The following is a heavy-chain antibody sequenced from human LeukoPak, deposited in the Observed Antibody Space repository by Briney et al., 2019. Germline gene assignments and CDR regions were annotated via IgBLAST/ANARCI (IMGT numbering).Heavy chain of an antibody. CDR3: ARLHKAVAGYY. D-gene: IGHD6-19*01. Sequence: SQTLSLTCTVSGGSISSGGYYWSWIRQPPGKGLEWVGYIYYSGSTYYNPSLKSRVTISVDTSKNQFSLKLSSVTAADTAVYYCARLHKAVAGYYWGQGTLVTVSS. J-gene: IGHJ4*02. V-gene: IGHV4-30-2*01. CDR1: GGSISSGGYY. CDR2: IYYSGST.